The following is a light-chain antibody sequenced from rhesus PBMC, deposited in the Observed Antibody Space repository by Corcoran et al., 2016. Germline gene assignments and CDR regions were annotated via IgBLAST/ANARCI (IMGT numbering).Light chain of an antibody. CDR1: QGISSW. CDR3: TPLYSSPST. CDR2: AAS. V-gene: IGKV1-18*01. Sequence: KTQSPSSLSASVGDKVTITCRSSQGISSWLAWYQQQPGKAPKLLIYAASSLQSGVPSRFSGSGSVTDYTLTISSLPPEEFTTYYCTPLYSSPSTFRQGTKLAIK. J-gene: IGKJ3*01.